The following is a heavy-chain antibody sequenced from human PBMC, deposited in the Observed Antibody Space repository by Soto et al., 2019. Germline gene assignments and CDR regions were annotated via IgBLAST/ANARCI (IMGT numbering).Heavy chain of an antibody. CDR2: IYLRGSI. J-gene: IGHJ4*02. CDR3: ARGRDDSSGFYYFDS. CDR1: GHSIASGSY. D-gene: IGHD3-22*01. Sequence: SETLSLTCVVSGHSIASGSYWGWIRQPPGKGLEWIGTIYLRGSIYYNPSLKSRLTMSVDTSENQFSLKMRSVTAADTAFYYCARGRDDSSGFYYFDSRGQGTLVTVSS. V-gene: IGHV4-38-2*01.